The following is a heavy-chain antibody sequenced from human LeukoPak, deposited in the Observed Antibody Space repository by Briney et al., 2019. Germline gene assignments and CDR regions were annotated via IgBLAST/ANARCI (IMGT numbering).Heavy chain of an antibody. V-gene: IGHV3-53*01. CDR1: GLTVSSKH. D-gene: IGHD3-9*01. CDR2: IYSGGTT. CDR3: AKGYYDILTDYFHNWFNP. Sequence: GGSLRLSCAASGLTVSSKHMSWVRQAPGKGLEWVSGIYSGGTTKYADSVKGRFTISRDNSKNTLYLQMNSLRADDTAVYYCAKGYYDILTDYFHNWFNPWGQGTLVIVSS. J-gene: IGHJ5*02.